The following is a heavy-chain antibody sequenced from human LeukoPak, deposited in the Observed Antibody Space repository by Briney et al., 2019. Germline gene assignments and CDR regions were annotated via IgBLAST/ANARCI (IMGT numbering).Heavy chain of an antibody. D-gene: IGHD3-16*01. J-gene: IGHJ4*02. V-gene: IGHV3-64D*06. CDR2: ISGSGNGGSI. Sequence: SLRLSCXASGXVFSIYTMYWVRQAPGKGPEYVSTISGSGNGGSIYYADSVKGRFTISRDDSKSILYLQMNGLRSEDTAVYYCVKDFGRVRGTPDSWGQGTLVTVSS. CDR3: VKDFGRVRGTPDS. CDR1: GXVFSIYT.